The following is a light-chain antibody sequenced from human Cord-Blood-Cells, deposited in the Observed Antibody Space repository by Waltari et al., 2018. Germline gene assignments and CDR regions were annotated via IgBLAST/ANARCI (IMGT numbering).Light chain of an antibody. CDR3: QQYGSSPMYT. J-gene: IGKJ2*01. CDR1: QSVSSSY. Sequence: DIVLTQSPGTLSLSPGERATLSCRASQSVSSSYLAWYQQKPGQAPRLLIFGASSRATGSPDRFSGSGSGTDFNLNISRLEPEDCSMYYCQQYGSSPMYTFGQGTKLEIK. V-gene: IGKV3-20*01. CDR2: GAS.